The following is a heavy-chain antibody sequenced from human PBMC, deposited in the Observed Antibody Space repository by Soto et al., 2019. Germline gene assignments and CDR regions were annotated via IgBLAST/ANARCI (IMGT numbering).Heavy chain of an antibody. CDR1: GGSISSSSYY. J-gene: IGHJ6*02. V-gene: IGHV4-39*01. CDR2: IYYSGST. D-gene: IGHD2-2*01. Sequence: NPSETLSLTCTVSGGSISSSSYYWGWIRQPPGKGLEWIGSIYYSGSTYYNPSLKSRVTISVDTSKNQFSLKLSSVTAADTAVYYCARAWEVSSTYGMDVWGQGTTVTVSS. CDR3: ARAWEVSSTYGMDV.